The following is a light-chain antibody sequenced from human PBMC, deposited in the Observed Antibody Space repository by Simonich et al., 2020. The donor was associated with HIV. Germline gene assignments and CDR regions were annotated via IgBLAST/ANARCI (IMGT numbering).Light chain of an antibody. CDR3: QQYGSSPPYT. CDR1: QSVSSSD. V-gene: IGKV3D-20*01. Sequence: EIVLTQSPGTLSLSPGERATLSCRASQSVSSSDLAWYQQKPGLAPRLLIYDASSRATGIPDRFSGSGSGTDFTLTISRLEPEDFAVYYCQQYGSSPPYTFGQGTKLEIK. CDR2: DAS. J-gene: IGKJ2*01.